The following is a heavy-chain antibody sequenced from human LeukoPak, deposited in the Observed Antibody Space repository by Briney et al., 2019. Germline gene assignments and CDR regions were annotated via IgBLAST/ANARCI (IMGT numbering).Heavy chain of an antibody. CDR3: AKDRSSSWGYWFDP. V-gene: IGHV3-48*03. CDR2: ISSSGSTI. J-gene: IGHJ5*02. Sequence: GGSLRLSCAASGFTFSSYEMNWVRQAPGKGLEWVSYISSSGSTIYYADSVKGRFTISRDNAKNSLYLQMNSLRAEDTAVYYCAKDRSSSWGYWFDPWGQGTLVTVSS. D-gene: IGHD6-13*01. CDR1: GFTFSSYE.